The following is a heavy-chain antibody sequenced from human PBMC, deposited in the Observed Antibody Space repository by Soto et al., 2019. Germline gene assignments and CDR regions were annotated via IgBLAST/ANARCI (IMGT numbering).Heavy chain of an antibody. CDR1: GGTFSRYA. V-gene: IGHV1-69*01. D-gene: IGHD1-26*01. J-gene: IGHJ4*02. CDR2: IIPIFGTA. Sequence: QVQLVQSGAEVKKPGSSVKVSCKASGGTFSRYAISWVRQAPGQGLEWMGGIIPIFGTANYAQKFQGRVTITADESTSTAYMELSSLRSEDTAVYYCARGPVVGATTSRYYFDYWGQGTLVTVSS. CDR3: ARGPVVGATTSRYYFDY.